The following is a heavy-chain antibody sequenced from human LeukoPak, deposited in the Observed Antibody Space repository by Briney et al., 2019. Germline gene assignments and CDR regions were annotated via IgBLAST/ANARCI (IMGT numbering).Heavy chain of an antibody. CDR2: INQNGGEK. CDR1: GFTFSGYW. Sequence: PGGSLRRYCADSGFTFSGYWMNWVRQAPGKGLEWVANINQNGGEKYYVDSVKGRFTISRDNGKNSLYLQMNSPRAEDTAVYYCARYRHLGYWGQGTLVTVSS. J-gene: IGHJ4*02. V-gene: IGHV3-7*01. CDR3: ARYRHLGY.